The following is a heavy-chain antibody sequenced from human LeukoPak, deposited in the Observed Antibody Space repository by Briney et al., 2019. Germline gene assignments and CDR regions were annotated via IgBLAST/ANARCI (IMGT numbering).Heavy chain of an antibody. J-gene: IGHJ4*02. CDR1: GGSFSNDY. Sequence: SETLSLTCTVSGGSFSNDYWSWIRQPPGKGLEWIGYIYYSGSTNYNPSLRSRVTISLDTSMNQFSLKVSSVTAAETAVYYCARHLWPPYFDSWGQGTLVTVSS. D-gene: IGHD3-16*01. CDR2: IYYSGST. V-gene: IGHV4-59*08. CDR3: ARHLWPPYFDS.